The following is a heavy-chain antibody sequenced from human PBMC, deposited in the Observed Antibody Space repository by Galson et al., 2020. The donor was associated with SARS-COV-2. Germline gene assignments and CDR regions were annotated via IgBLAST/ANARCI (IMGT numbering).Heavy chain of an antibody. J-gene: IGHJ1*01. CDR3: ARTIGAAAGIRPAEYFQH. CDR2: IYYSGST. CDR1: GGSVSSGSYY. V-gene: IGHV4-61*01. D-gene: IGHD6-13*01. Sequence: SETLSLTCTVSGGSVSSGSYYWSWIRQPPGKGLEWIGYIYYSGSTNYNPSLKSRVTISVDTSKNQFSLKLSSVTAADTAVYYCARTIGAAAGIRPAEYFQHWGQGTLVTVSS.